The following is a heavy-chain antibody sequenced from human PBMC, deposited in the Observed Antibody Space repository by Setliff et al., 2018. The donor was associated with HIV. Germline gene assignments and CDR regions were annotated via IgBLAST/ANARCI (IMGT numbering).Heavy chain of an antibody. CDR3: ARGGRGDSYYYYMDV. CDR1: GFRFGDYA. Sequence: AGGSLRLSCTASGFRFGDYALTWVRQAPGKGLEWVGFIRSKAYSGTTEYAASVKGRFIISRDDSGNIAYLQMNTLTTEDTALYYCARGGRGDSYYYYMDVWGKGTTVTVSS. V-gene: IGHV3-49*04. CDR2: IRSKAYSGTT. D-gene: IGHD3-10*01. J-gene: IGHJ6*03.